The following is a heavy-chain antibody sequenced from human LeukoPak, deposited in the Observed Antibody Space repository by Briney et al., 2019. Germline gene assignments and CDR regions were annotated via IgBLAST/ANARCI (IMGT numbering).Heavy chain of an antibody. CDR2: IYYNGST. CDR3: ARGGNSGAFDI. V-gene: IGHV4-39*01. D-gene: IGHD4-23*01. CDR1: GGSISSTIYY. Sequence: SETLSLTCSVSGGSISSTIYYWGWIRQRPGKGLEWIGIIYYNGSTYYNPSLKSRVTISVDTSKRQFSLRLSSVTAADTAVYYCARGGNSGAFDIWGQGTLVTVSS. J-gene: IGHJ3*02.